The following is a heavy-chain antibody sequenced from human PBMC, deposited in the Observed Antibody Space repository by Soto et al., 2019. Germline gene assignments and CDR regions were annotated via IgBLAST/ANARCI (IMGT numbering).Heavy chain of an antibody. V-gene: IGHV3-11*05. CDR1: GGSISTYY. Sequence: LSLTCTVSGGSISTYYWSWIRQPPGKGLEWVSYISDGGSYTNHGNSVRGRVSVSRDDARNSLYLQINNLRVEDTGVYYCARAPGAVNSYAGVDVWGQGTTVTVSS. J-gene: IGHJ6*02. CDR2: ISDGGSYT. D-gene: IGHD6-19*01. CDR3: ARAPGAVNSYAGVDV.